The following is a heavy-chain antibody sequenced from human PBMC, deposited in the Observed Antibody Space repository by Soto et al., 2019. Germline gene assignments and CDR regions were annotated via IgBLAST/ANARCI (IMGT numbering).Heavy chain of an antibody. D-gene: IGHD4-17*01. J-gene: IGHJ4*02. V-gene: IGHV4-39*01. Sequence: QLQLQESGPGLVKPSETLSLTCTASGGSISRSSYYWGWIRQPPGKGLEWIGSIYYSGSTYYNPSLKSRVTISVETSKNQFSLKLSSVTAADTAVYYCARHDYGGFGLWGQGTLVTVSS. CDR2: IYYSGST. CDR1: GGSISRSSYY. CDR3: ARHDYGGFGL.